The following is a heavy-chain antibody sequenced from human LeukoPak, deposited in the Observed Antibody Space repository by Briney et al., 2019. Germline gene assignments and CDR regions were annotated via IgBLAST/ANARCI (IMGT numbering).Heavy chain of an antibody. D-gene: IGHD3-10*01. CDR3: ARGGYYYGSGSNFVY. V-gene: IGHV5-51*01. Sequence: GESLKISCKGSGYNFTIYWIGWVRQMPGKGLEWMGIIYPGDSDTRYSPSFQGQVTISADKSINTAYLQWSSLKASDTAMYYCARGGYYYGSGSNFVYWGQGTLVTVSS. CDR1: GYNFTIYW. CDR2: IYPGDSDT. J-gene: IGHJ4*02.